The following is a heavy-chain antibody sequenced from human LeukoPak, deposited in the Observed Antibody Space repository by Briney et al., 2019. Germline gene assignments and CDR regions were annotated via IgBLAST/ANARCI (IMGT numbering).Heavy chain of an antibody. D-gene: IGHD2-15*01. J-gene: IGHJ4*02. V-gene: IGHV1-46*01. CDR2: INPSGGST. Sequence: ASVKVSCKASGYTFTSYYMHWVRQAPGQGLEWRGLINPSGGSTSYAQKFQGRVTMTRDTSTSTVYMGLSSLRSEDTAVYYCARDADTVVVVAATRYYFDYWGQGTLVTVSS. CDR1: GYTFTSYY. CDR3: ARDADTVVVVAATRYYFDY.